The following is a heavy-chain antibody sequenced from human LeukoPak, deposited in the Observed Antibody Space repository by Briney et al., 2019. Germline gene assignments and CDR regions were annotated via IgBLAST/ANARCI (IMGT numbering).Heavy chain of an antibody. CDR2: IHYTGNT. J-gene: IGHJ3*01. CDR1: AASVRGYY. CDR3: ARRAHAFDV. Sequence: SETLSLTCTVSAASVRGYYWSWIRQPPGKGLEWIGYIHYTGNTDYNPSLTSRVTMSVDTSKNQFSLMLTSVTAADTAVYYCARRAHAFDVWGQGTMVTVSS. V-gene: IGHV4-59*02.